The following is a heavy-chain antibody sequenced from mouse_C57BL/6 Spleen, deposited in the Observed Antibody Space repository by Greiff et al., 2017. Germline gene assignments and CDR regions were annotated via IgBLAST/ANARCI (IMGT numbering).Heavy chain of an antibody. J-gene: IGHJ1*03. Sequence: VQLQQSGPELVKPGASVKISCKASGYAFSSSWMNWVKQRPGKGLEWIGRIYPGDGDTNYNGKFKGKATLTADKSSSTAYMQLSSLTSEDSAVYFCARNYFDVWGTGTTVTVSS. CDR1: GYAFSSSW. V-gene: IGHV1-82*01. CDR2: IYPGDGDT. CDR3: ARNYFDV.